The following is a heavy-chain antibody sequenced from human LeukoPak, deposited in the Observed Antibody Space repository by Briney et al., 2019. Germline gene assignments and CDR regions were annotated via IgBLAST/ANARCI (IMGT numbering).Heavy chain of an antibody. CDR3: ASLLTMATGVDY. V-gene: IGHV5-51*01. Sequence: GESLQISCQGSEYIFTSYWIAWVRQMPGKGLEWMGIIYPGDSDTRYSPSFQGQGTISADKSISTAYLQWSSLQASDTAMYFCASLLTMATGVDYWGQGTLVTVSS. CDR2: IYPGDSDT. CDR1: EYIFTSYW. J-gene: IGHJ4*02. D-gene: IGHD3-10*01.